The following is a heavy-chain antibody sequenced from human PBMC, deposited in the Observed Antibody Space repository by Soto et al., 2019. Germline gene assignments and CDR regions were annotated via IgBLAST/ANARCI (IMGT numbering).Heavy chain of an antibody. CDR3: ARVGGSPGSKLNYYYYYMDV. CDR1: GFTFSSYW. Sequence: EVQLVESGGGLVQPGGSLRLSCAASGFTFSSYWMSWVRQAPGKGLEWVANIKQDGSENYYVDSVKGRFTISRDNAKNSLYLQMNSLRAEDTAVYYCARVGGSPGSKLNYYYYYMDVWGKGTTVTVSS. V-gene: IGHV3-7*01. CDR2: IKQDGSEN. D-gene: IGHD3-16*01. J-gene: IGHJ6*03.